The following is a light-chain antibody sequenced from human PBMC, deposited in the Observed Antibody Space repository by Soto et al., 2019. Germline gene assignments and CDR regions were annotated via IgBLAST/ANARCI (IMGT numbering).Light chain of an antibody. CDR3: AVWDNSLNGVA. J-gene: IGLJ2*01. V-gene: IGLV1-44*01. Sequence: QSVLTQPPSASGTPGQRVSISCSGSTSNIGSQTVNWYQRLPGTAPKLLMYRNDVRPSGVPDRITGSKSGTSASLAISGLRSEDEADYYCAVWDNSLNGVAFGGGTKLTVL. CDR1: TSNIGSQT. CDR2: RND.